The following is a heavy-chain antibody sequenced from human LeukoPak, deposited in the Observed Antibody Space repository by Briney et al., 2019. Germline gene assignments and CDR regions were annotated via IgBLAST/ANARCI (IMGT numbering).Heavy chain of an antibody. CDR3: ASPRRGGELPTPLVH. CDR2: ISGSGGST. Sequence: GGSLRLSCAASGFTFSSYAMSWVRQAPGKGLEWVSAISGSGGSTYYADSVKGRFTISRDNSKNTLYLQMNSLRAEDTAVYYCASPRRGGELPTPLVHWGQGTLVTVSS. CDR1: GFTFSSYA. V-gene: IGHV3-23*01. J-gene: IGHJ4*02. D-gene: IGHD1-26*01.